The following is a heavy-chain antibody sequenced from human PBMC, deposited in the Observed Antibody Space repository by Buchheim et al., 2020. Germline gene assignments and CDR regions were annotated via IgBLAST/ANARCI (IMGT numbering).Heavy chain of an antibody. V-gene: IGHV3-23*01. Sequence: VQLLESGGGLVQPGGSLRLSCAASGFTFSHYAMSWVRQAPGKGLEWVSVISDSGGITHYADSVKGRFTISRDNSKNTLYLQMNSLRAEDAAVFYCAKDMSSTVGASGGGLDYWGQGTL. D-gene: IGHD1-26*01. CDR1: GFTFSHYA. J-gene: IGHJ4*02. CDR3: AKDMSSTVGASGGGLDY. CDR2: ISDSGGIT.